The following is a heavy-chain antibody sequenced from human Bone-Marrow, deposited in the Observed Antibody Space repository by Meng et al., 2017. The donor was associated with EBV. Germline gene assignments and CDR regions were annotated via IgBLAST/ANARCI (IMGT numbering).Heavy chain of an antibody. CDR1: GFTFSSXI. Sequence: EVQLVESGGXXXXXGXSLXLSCAASGFTFSSXIMNWVRQAPGKGLEWVSSFSSSSRYIYYADSVKGRFTISRDNANNSLYLQMTSLRAEDTAVYYCARNRAGFNFGVLATDSYGEHGMDVWGQGTTVTVSS. D-gene: IGHD4-17*01. CDR2: FSSSSRYI. V-gene: IGHV3-21*02. CDR3: ARNRAGFNFGVLATDSYGEHGMDV. J-gene: IGHJ6*02.